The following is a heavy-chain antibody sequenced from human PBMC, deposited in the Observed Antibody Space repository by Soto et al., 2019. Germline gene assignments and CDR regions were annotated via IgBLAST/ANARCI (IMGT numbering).Heavy chain of an antibody. V-gene: IGHV1-2*04. Sequence: ASVKVSCKASGYTFTCYYMHWVRQAPGQGLEWMGWINPNSGGTNYAQKFQGWVTMTRDTSISTAYMELSRLRSDDTAVYYCARENRNCSSTSCYDQSYYFDYWGQGTLVTVSS. CDR2: INPNSGGT. CDR3: ARENRNCSSTSCYDQSYYFDY. D-gene: IGHD2-2*01. CDR1: GYTFTCYY. J-gene: IGHJ4*02.